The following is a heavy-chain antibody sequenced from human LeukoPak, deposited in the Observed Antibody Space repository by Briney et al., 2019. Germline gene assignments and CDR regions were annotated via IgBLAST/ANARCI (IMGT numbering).Heavy chain of an antibody. V-gene: IGHV1-24*01. Sequence: ASVKVSCKVSGYTLTELSMHWVRQAPGKGLEWMGGFDPEDGETIYAQKFQGRVTMTEDTSTDTAYMELSSLRSEDTAVYYCATGTLAYCGGDCYPISYWGQGTLVTVSS. CDR3: ATGTLAYCGGDCYPISY. J-gene: IGHJ4*02. D-gene: IGHD2-21*02. CDR1: GYTLTELS. CDR2: FDPEDGET.